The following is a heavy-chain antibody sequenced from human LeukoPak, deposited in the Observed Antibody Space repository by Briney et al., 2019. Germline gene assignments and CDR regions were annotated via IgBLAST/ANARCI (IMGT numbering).Heavy chain of an antibody. V-gene: IGHV1-24*01. Sequence: ASVKVSCKVSGYTLTQLSMHSVRQAPGKGLGWMGGFDPEDGETIYAQKFQGRVTMTEDTSTDTAYMELSSLRSEDTAVYYCATTPSWMVRGAGFDPWGQGTLVTVSS. CDR1: GYTLTQLS. D-gene: IGHD3-10*01. CDR2: FDPEDGET. CDR3: ATTPSWMVRGAGFDP. J-gene: IGHJ5*02.